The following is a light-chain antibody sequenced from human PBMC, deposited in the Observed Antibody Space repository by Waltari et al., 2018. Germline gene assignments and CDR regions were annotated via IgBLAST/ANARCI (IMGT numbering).Light chain of an antibody. V-gene: IGLV1-47*01. CDR2: RNN. Sequence: QSVLTQPPSASGTPGPRVPIPCSGSSSNIGSHYVYWFQQLPGTAPKLLIYRNNERPSGVPDRFSGSKSGTSASLAISGLLSEDESDYYCAAWDDSLSGYWVFGGGTKLTVL. J-gene: IGLJ3*02. CDR3: AAWDDSLSGYWV. CDR1: SSNIGSHY.